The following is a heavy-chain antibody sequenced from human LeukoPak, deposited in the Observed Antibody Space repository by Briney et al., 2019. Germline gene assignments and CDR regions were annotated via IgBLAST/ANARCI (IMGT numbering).Heavy chain of an antibody. CDR2: ISPYNGNT. V-gene: IGHV1-18*01. CDR1: DYTFISYG. Sequence: GASVKVSCKASDYTFISYGFSWVRQAPGQGLEWMGWISPYNGNTNYAQKLQGRVTMTTDTSTSTAYMELRSLRSDDTAVYYCARSIVVVPAAMLGSGYYYYMDVWGKGTTVTVSS. CDR3: ARSIVVVPAAMLGSGYYYYMDV. J-gene: IGHJ6*03. D-gene: IGHD2-2*01.